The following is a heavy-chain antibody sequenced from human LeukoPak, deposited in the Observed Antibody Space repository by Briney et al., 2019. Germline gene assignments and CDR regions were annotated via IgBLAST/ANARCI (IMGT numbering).Heavy chain of an antibody. CDR3: SGRDSSRSPRAY. CDR2: INRDGNEK. Sequence: GGSLRLSCAASGLTFTDFWTNWVRLAPGRGLEWLANINRDGNEKYYVDSVKGRFAMSRDNAKNEVYLEMNSLRAEDTGVYYCSGRDSSRSPRAYWGQGTLVSVSS. V-gene: IGHV3-7*01. D-gene: IGHD6-13*01. CDR1: GLTFTDFW. J-gene: IGHJ4*02.